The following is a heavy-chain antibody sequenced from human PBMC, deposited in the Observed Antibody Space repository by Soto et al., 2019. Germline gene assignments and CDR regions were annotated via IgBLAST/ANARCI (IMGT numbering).Heavy chain of an antibody. D-gene: IGHD5-18*01. CDR3: AKAEYRGYSYGQYVDY. CDR1: GFTFSSYA. V-gene: IGHV3-23*01. CDR2: ISGSGAST. Sequence: GGSLRLSCAASGFTFSSYAMCWVRQAPGKGLEWVSAISGSGASTYYADSVKGRFTISRDNSKNTLYLQMNSLRAEDTAVYYCAKAEYRGYSYGQYVDYWGQGTLVTVSS. J-gene: IGHJ4*02.